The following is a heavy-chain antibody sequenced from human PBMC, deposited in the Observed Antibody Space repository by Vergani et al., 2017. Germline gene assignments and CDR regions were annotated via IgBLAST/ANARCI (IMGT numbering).Heavy chain of an antibody. J-gene: IGHJ3*01. CDR1: GGSLSGYY. CDR2: INHSGTI. D-gene: IGHD1-26*01. Sequence: QVQLQQWGPGLLKPSETLSLTCAVSGGSLSGYYWSWIRLAPGKGLEWIGEINHSGTINYNPTLKSTFNVSIDTSRDHFSLKLRSVSAADTAVDFCARRAERWETLLRDDFDVWGQGTFVTVSP. CDR3: ARRAERWETLLRDDFDV. V-gene: IGHV4-34*01.